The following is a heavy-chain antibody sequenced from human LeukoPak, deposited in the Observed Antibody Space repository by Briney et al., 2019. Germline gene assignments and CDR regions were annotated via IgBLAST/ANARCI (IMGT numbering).Heavy chain of an antibody. CDR2: VSAYSGNT. J-gene: IGHJ4*02. Sequence: ASVKVSCKASGYNFNIFGITWVRQAPGQGLEWMGWVSAYSGNTNYAQKIQGRVTMTTDTSTTTAYMVLRSLRSDDTAVYYCARPGSNYDRSGTYCVDYWGQGTLVTVSS. D-gene: IGHD3-22*01. V-gene: IGHV1-18*01. CDR3: ARPGSNYDRSGTYCVDY. CDR1: GYNFNIFG.